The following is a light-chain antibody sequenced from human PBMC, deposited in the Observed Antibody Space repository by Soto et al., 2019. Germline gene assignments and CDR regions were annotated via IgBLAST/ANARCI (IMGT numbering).Light chain of an antibody. V-gene: IGLV1-40*01. CDR2: GNT. J-gene: IGLJ1*01. CDR1: SSNIGAGYE. CDR3: QSYDSSLSASYV. Sequence: QSALTQPPSVSGAPGQRVTISCTGSSSNIGAGYEVHWYQHLPGKAPKLLIYGNTNRPSGVPDRFSGSKSGTSASLAITGLQAEDEADYYCQSYDSSLSASYVFGGGTKVNVL.